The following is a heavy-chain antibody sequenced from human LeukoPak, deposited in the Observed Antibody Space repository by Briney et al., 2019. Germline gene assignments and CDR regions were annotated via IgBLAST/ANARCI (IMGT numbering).Heavy chain of an antibody. Sequence: SETLSLTCTVSGYSISSGYYWGWLRQPPGKGLEWIESIYHSGSTYYNPSLKSRVTISVDTSKNQFSLKLSSVTAADTAVYYCARAPPKLLWFGELLTQPPDYWGQGTLVTVSS. CDR3: ARAPPKLLWFGELLTQPPDY. V-gene: IGHV4-38-2*02. J-gene: IGHJ4*02. CDR2: IYHSGST. CDR1: GYSISSGYY. D-gene: IGHD3-10*01.